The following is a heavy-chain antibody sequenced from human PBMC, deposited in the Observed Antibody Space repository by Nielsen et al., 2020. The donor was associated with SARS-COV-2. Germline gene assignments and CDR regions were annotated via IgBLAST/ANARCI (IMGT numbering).Heavy chain of an antibody. CDR3: ARLAPYYYYMDV. D-gene: IGHD5-12*01. J-gene: IGHJ6*03. CDR2: IYYSGST. CDR1: GGSVSSYY. Sequence: SETLSLTCTVSGGSVSSYYWSWIRQPPGKGLEWIGYIYYSGSTNYNPSLRSRVTISVDTSKNQFSLKLSSVTAADTAVYYCARLAPYYYYMDVWGKGTTVTVSS. V-gene: IGHV4-59*02.